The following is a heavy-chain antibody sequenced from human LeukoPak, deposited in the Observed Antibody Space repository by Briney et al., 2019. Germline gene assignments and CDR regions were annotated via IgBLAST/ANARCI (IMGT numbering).Heavy chain of an antibody. Sequence: QPGRSLRLSCAASGFTFSSYYMHWVRQAPGKGLEWVAVIWYGGSNKYYADSVKGRFTISRDNSKNTPYLQMNSLRAEHTAVYYCARDAGRYADCLGYWGQGALVTVSS. J-gene: IGHJ4*02. CDR2: IWYGGSNK. V-gene: IGHV3-33*08. CDR3: ARDAGRYADCLGY. CDR1: GFTFSSYY. D-gene: IGHD3-9*01.